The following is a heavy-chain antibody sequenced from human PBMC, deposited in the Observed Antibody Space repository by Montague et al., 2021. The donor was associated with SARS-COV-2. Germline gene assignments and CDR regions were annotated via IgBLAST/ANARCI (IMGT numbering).Heavy chain of an antibody. V-gene: IGHV4-59*01. J-gene: IGHJ5*01. CDR1: FGSISTYY. D-gene: IGHD2-21*01. Sequence: SETLSLTCTVFFGSISTYYWSWIRQPPGKGLEWIGFIFYNGSTKYNPSLKRRVSISLDTSKNQFSLKLSSVTAADTAVYYCARQDAWAYCGDECYRGWFDSWGQGTLVTVSS. CDR3: ARQDAWAYCGDECYRGWFDS. CDR2: IFYNGST.